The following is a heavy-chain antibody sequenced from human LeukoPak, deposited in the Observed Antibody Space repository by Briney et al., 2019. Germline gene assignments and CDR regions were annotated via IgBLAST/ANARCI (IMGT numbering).Heavy chain of an antibody. CDR2: VYYTGST. Sequence: SETLSLTCPVSGGSISNYYYWTWIRQPPGKGLEWIGYVYYTGSTNFNPSLKSRVTISVDTSKNQFSLKLSSVTAADTAVYYCARGFRGYDSSGYYFGFDYWGQGTLVTVSS. CDR3: ARGFRGYDSSGYYFGFDY. V-gene: IGHV4-59*01. D-gene: IGHD3-22*01. J-gene: IGHJ4*02. CDR1: GGSISNYY.